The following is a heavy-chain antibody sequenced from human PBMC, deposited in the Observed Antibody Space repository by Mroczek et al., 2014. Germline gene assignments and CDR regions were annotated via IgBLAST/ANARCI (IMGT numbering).Heavy chain of an antibody. D-gene: IGHD2-2*01. V-gene: IGHV4-30-4*01. CDR1: GGSISSGDYY. CDR2: IYYSGST. J-gene: IGHJ4*02. Sequence: QVQLQQWGPGLVKPSQTLSLTCTVSGGSISSGDYYWSWIRQPPGKGLEWIGYIYYSGSTYYNPSLKSRVTISVDTSKNQFSLKLSSVTAADTAVYYCARVAVVVVPAAIRYFDYWGQGTLVTVSS. CDR3: ARVAVVVVPAAIRYFDY.